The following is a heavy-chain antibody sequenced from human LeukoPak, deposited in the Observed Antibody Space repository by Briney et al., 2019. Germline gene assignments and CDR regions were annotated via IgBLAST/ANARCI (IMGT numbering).Heavy chain of an antibody. V-gene: IGHV3-23*01. CDR3: AKERITMIVVVTPFDY. Sequence: GGSLRLSCAASGFTFSSYAMSWVRKAPGKGLEWVSAISGSGGSTYYADSVKGRFTISRDNSKNTLYLQMNSLRAEDTAVYYCAKERITMIVVVTPFDYWGQGTLVTVSS. CDR2: ISGSGGST. J-gene: IGHJ4*02. D-gene: IGHD3-22*01. CDR1: GFTFSSYA.